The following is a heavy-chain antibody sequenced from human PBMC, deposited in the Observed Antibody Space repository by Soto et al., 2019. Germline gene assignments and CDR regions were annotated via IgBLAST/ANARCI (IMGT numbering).Heavy chain of an antibody. V-gene: IGHV5-51*01. CDR3: AMTTSGDH. CDR1: GNDFITYW. CDR2: IYPNDSDT. J-gene: IGHJ4*02. D-gene: IGHD1-1*01. Sequence: PGESLKISCKGSGNDFITYWIGWVRQKPGKGLEWMGMIYPNDSDTRYSPSFQGHVTISADRSINTAYLQWSSLKASDTAMYYCAMTTSGDHWGPGTLVTVPS.